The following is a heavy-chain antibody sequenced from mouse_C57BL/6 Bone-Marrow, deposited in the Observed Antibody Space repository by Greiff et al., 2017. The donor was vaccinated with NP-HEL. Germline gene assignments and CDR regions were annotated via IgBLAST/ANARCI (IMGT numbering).Heavy chain of an antibody. D-gene: IGHD2-12*01. V-gene: IGHV8-8*01. CDR3: ARPLAYYSPFYAMDY. J-gene: IGHJ4*01. CDR2: LWWGDDK. Sequence: QVTLNVSGPGILQPSQTLSLTCSFSGFSLSTFGMGVGWLRQPSGKGLEWLAHLWWGDDKYSNPALKNRLTSSKDTSKNQVFLKIANVDTAETATDDCARPLAYYSPFYAMDYWGQGTSVTVSS. CDR1: GFSLSTFGMG.